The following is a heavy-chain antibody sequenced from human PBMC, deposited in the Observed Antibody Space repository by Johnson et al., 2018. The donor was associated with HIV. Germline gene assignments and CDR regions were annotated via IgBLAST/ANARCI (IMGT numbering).Heavy chain of an antibody. CDR1: GFTFSSYA. D-gene: IGHD5-24*01. Sequence: QVQLVESGGGVVQPGRSLRLSCAASGFTFSSYAMNWVRQAPGKGLEWVAVISYDGSNKYYADSVKGRFTISRDNSKNTLYLQMNSLRAEDTAVYYCARDGYNYVAFDIWGQGTMVTVSS. CDR2: ISYDGSNK. CDR3: ARDGYNYVAFDI. V-gene: IGHV3-30*14. J-gene: IGHJ3*02.